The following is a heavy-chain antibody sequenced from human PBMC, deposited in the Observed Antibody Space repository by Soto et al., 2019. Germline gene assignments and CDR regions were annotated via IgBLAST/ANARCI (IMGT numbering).Heavy chain of an antibody. CDR2: ISGSGGST. V-gene: IGHV3-23*01. D-gene: IGHD3-9*01. CDR1: GFTFSSYA. J-gene: IGHJ3*02. Sequence: EVQLLESGGGLVQPGGSLRLSCAASGFTFSSYAMSWVRQAPGKGLEWVSAISGSGGSTYYADSVKGRFTISRDNSTNTLYLQMNSLRAEDTAVYYCAKDLYNDILTGYYPLDAFDIWGQGTMVTVSS. CDR3: AKDLYNDILTGYYPLDAFDI.